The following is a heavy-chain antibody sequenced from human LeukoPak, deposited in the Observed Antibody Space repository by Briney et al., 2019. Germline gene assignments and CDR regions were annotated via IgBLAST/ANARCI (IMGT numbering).Heavy chain of an antibody. V-gene: IGHV4-34*01. CDR3: ARGRRVTMVRGFEIDY. D-gene: IGHD3-10*01. Sequence: SETLSLTCAVYGGSFSGYYWSWIRQPPGKGLEWIGEINHSGSTNYNPSLKSRVTISVDTSKNQFSLKLSSVTAADTAVYYCARGRRVTMVRGFEIDYWGQGTLVTVSS. CDR2: INHSGST. CDR1: GGSFSGYY. J-gene: IGHJ4*02.